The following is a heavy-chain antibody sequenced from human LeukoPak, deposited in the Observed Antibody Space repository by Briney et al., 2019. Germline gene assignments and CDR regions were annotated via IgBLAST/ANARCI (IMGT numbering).Heavy chain of an antibody. CDR2: INPNSGGT. J-gene: IGHJ3*02. CDR3: AAVAGLGNAFDI. D-gene: IGHD6-19*01. Sequence: GASVKVSCKASGYTFTGYYMHWVRQAPGQGLEWMGWINPNSGGTNYAQKFQGRVAMTRDTSISTAYMELSRLRSDDTAVYYCAAVAGLGNAFDIWGQGTMVTVSS. V-gene: IGHV1-2*02. CDR1: GYTFTGYY.